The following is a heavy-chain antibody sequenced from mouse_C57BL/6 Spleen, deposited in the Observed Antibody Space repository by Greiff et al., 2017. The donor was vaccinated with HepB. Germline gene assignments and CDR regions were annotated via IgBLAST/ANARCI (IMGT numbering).Heavy chain of an antibody. J-gene: IGHJ2*01. D-gene: IGHD1-1*01. CDR2: IYPGDGDT. Sequence: VQLQQSGPELVKPGASVKISCKASGYAFSSSWMNWVKQRPGKGLEWIGRIYPGDGDTNYNGKFKGKATLTADKSSSTAYMQLSSLTSEDSAVDCCASPRFITTVEDYWGQGTTLTVSS. CDR1: GYAFSSSW. CDR3: ASPRFITTVEDY. V-gene: IGHV1-82*01.